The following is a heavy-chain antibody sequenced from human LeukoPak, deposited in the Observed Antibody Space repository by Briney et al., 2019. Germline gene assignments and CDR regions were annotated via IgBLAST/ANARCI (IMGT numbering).Heavy chain of an antibody. CDR3: ARTTDGYITMDV. CDR2: IIPIFGTA. CDR1: GGTFSSYA. V-gene: IGHV1-69*13. D-gene: IGHD5-24*01. J-gene: IGHJ6*04. Sequence: SVKVSCKASGGTFSSYAISWVRQAPGQGREWMGGIIPIFGTANYAQKFQGRVTITADESTSTAYMELSSLRSEDTAVYYCARTTDGYITMDVWGKGTTVTVSS.